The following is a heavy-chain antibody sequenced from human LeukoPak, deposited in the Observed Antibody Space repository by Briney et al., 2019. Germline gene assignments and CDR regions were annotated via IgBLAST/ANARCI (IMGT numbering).Heavy chain of an antibody. CDR2: VSSDGSR. CDR3: ATDGAYGLTH. V-gene: IGHV3-74*01. D-gene: IGHD3-16*01. Sequence: GGSLRLSCGASEFTVTNYWMHWVRQAPGKGLMWVSHVSSDGSRTYADSVKGRFTVSRDNNKDMVYLQMSSLRAEDTAVYYCATDGAYGLTHWGQGTLVTVSS. J-gene: IGHJ4*02. CDR1: EFTVTNYW.